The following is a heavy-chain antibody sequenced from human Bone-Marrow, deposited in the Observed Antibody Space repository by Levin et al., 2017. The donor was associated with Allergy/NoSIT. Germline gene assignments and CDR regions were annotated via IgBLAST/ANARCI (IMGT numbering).Heavy chain of an antibody. CDR2: IIPIFGTT. V-gene: IGHV1-69*13. CDR3: ARSHPRHYGGNSEDDY. J-gene: IGHJ4*02. D-gene: IGHD4-23*01. CDR1: GVTFRNFA. Sequence: GASVKVSCKASGVTFRNFAISWVRQAPGQGLEWMGRIIPIFGTTNYAQKFQGRVTITADESTSTAYMELTGLRSEDTAVYYCARSHPRHYGGNSEDDYWGQGTLVTVSS.